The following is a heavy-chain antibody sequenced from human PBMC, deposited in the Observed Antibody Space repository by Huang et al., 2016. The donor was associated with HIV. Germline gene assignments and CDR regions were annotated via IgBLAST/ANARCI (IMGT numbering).Heavy chain of an antibody. CDR1: GFSLSTSGVG. CDR2: IYLDYDK. CDR3: ARRILATVFDY. Sequence: QITLKESGPTLVKPTQTLTLTCTFSGFSLSTSGVGVGWTRQPPGKALEWIALIYLDYDKRDRPSLKSRITITKYTSKNQVVLIMTHMDPVDTGTYYCARRILATVFDYWGQGTLVTVSS. J-gene: IGHJ4*02. D-gene: IGHD5-12*01. V-gene: IGHV2-5*02.